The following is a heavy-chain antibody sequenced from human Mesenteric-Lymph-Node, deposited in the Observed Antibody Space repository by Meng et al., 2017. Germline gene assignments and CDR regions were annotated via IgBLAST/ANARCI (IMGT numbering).Heavy chain of an antibody. CDR3: ARAGSAEGYYYGMDV. V-gene: IGHV3-74*01. CDR1: GFTFSSYW. Sequence: GGSLRLSCAASGFTFSSYWMFWVRQAPGKGLVWVSRMKSDGSNIAYADSVKGRFTISRDNAKNSLYLQMNSLRAEDTAVYYCARAGSAEGYYYGMDVWGQGTMVTVSS. J-gene: IGHJ6*02. D-gene: IGHD3-10*01. CDR2: MKSDGSNI.